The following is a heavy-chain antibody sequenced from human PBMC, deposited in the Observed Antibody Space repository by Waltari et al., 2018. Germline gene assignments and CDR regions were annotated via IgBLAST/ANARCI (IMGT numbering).Heavy chain of an antibody. V-gene: IGHV3-48*01. CDR3: ARDREWELLTFDY. D-gene: IGHD1-26*01. CDR1: GFTFSSYS. J-gene: IGHJ4*02. Sequence: EVQLVESGGGLVQPGGSLRLSCAASGFTFSSYSMNWVRQAPGKGLEWVSYSSSSSSTIYYADSGKGRFTISRDNAKNSLYLQMNSLRAEDTAVYYCARDREWELLTFDYWGQGTLVTVSS. CDR2: SSSSSSTI.